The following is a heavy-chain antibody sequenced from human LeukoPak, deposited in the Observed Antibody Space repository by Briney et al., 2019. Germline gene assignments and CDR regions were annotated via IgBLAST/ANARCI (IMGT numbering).Heavy chain of an antibody. Sequence: SETLSLTCSLSGGSISSSSYYWGWIRQPPGKGLEWIGSFYYSGNTYYNPSLKSRVTISVDTSKNEFSLNLRSVTAADTAVYYCARTAGIAVAGSRQYFDYWGQGMLVAVSS. D-gene: IGHD6-19*01. CDR2: FYYSGNT. V-gene: IGHV4-39*01. CDR3: ARTAGIAVAGSRQYFDY. CDR1: GGSISSSSYY. J-gene: IGHJ4*02.